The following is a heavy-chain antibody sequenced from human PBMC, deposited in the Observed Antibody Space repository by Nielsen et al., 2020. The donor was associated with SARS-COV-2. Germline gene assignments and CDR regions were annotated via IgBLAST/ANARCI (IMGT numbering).Heavy chain of an antibody. Sequence: SETLSLTCTVSGVSISTYYWSWIRQPPGKGLEWIGYVYYSGTTSYNPSLKSRVSISVDTSKNQFSLNLTSVTVADTAVYYCARLGLDPWGQGTLVTVSS. J-gene: IGHJ5*02. CDR3: ARLGLDP. V-gene: IGHV4-59*08. CDR1: GVSISTYY. CDR2: VYYSGTT.